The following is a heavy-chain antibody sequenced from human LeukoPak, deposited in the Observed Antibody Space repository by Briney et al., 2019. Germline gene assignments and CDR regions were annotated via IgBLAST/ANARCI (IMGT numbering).Heavy chain of an antibody. D-gene: IGHD2-21*02. CDR3: ARGGGGTAYFDY. Sequence: SETLSLTCTVSGGSISNYYWNWIRQPPGKGLEWIGNIYYSGSTKYNPSLKSRITISVDTSKNQFSLKLSPVTAADTAVYYCARGGGGTAYFDYWGQGTLVTVSS. CDR2: IYYSGST. CDR1: GGSISNYY. J-gene: IGHJ4*02. V-gene: IGHV4-59*01.